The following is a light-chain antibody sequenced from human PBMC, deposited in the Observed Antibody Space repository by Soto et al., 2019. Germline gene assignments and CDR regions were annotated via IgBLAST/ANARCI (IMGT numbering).Light chain of an antibody. Sequence: QSVLTQPPSASGTPGQRVSISCSGSSTNIGRNSISWYQNLPGTAPKLLIYQNNNRPSGVPDRFSGSKSGTSASLAITGLQAEDEADYYCQSYDSSLSAVVFGGGTKLTVL. CDR1: STNIGRNS. V-gene: IGLV1-44*01. J-gene: IGLJ2*01. CDR2: QNN. CDR3: QSYDSSLSAVV.